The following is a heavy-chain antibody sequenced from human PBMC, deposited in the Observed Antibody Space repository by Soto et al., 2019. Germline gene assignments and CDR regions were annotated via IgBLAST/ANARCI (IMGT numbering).Heavy chain of an antibody. CDR2: IIDNGGST. CDR1: GFTFSSYA. Sequence: EVQLLESGGGSVQPGGSLRLSCAASGFTFSSYAMSWVRQAPGKGLEWVSDIIDNGGSTFYADCVTGRFTISRDNPKDTLYLQMNSLRAENTTVYYCAKFRGAPRSSYYFVYWGQGTLVTVSS. V-gene: IGHV3-23*01. D-gene: IGHD2-21*01. J-gene: IGHJ4*02. CDR3: AKFRGAPRSSYYFVY.